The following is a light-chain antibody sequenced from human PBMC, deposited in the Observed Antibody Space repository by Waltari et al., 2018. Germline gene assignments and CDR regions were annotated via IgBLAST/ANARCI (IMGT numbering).Light chain of an antibody. CDR2: EVS. V-gene: IGLV2-23*02. CDR1: SSDVGSHNL. CDR3: CSYVGSSTVNVV. J-gene: IGLJ2*01. Sequence: QSALTQPASVSGSPGQSITISCTGTSSDVGSHNLVSWYQQHPGKAPKFIIYEVSKRASGVSNRFSGSKAGNTASLTISGLQAEDEADYYCCSYVGSSTVNVVFGGGTKLTVL.